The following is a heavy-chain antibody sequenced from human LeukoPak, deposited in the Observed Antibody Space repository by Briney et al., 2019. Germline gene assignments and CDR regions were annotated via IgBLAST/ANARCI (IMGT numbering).Heavy chain of an antibody. CDR1: GGSFSGYY. J-gene: IGHJ4*02. Sequence: SSETLSLTCAVYGGSFSGYYWSWIRQPPGKGLEWIGEINHSGSTNYNPSLKSRVTISVDTSKNQFSLKLSSVTAADTAVYYCARGSGIVVVTAPHVFFDYWGQGTLVTVSS. CDR2: INHSGST. V-gene: IGHV4-34*01. D-gene: IGHD2-21*02. CDR3: ARGSGIVVVTAPHVFFDY.